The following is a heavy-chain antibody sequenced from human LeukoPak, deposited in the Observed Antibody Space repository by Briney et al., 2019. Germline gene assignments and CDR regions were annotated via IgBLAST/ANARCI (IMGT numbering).Heavy chain of an antibody. V-gene: IGHV4-61*01. CDR2: TYYSGST. CDR3: AREAQYSSSPPFFDY. D-gene: IGHD6-6*01. J-gene: IGHJ4*02. CDR1: GGSISSGSYY. Sequence: SETLSLTCTVSGGSISSGSYYWSWIRQPPGKGLEWIGYTYYSGSTNYNPSLKSRVTISVDRSKNQFSLKLSSVTAADTAVYYCAREAQYSSSPPFFDYWGQGTLVTVSS.